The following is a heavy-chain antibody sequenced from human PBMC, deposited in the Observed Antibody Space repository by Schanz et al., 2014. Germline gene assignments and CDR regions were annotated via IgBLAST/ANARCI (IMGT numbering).Heavy chain of an antibody. CDR3: ATGDSKEWEPPSFHY. V-gene: IGHV1-24*01. J-gene: IGHJ4*02. CDR2: FDVEEAET. CDR1: GNNLSKLS. Sequence: QVHLVQSGAEVKKPGASVRVSCKVSGNNLSKLSMHWVRQAPGKGLEWMGGFDVEEAETLPAQRFQGRVTMTEDTSSETAYMELRSLRYEDTAIYYCATGDSKEWEPPSFHYWGQGTLVTVSS. D-gene: IGHD1-26*01.